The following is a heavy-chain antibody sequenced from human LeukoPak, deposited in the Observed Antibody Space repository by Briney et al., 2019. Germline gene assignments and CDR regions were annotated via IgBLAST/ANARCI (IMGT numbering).Heavy chain of an antibody. CDR1: GYSFTNYY. Sequence: ASVKVSCKASGYSFTNYYMHWVRQAPGQGLEWMGIINPSGGTTSYTQKFQGRVTMTRDTSTSTVYMELSSLRSEDTAVYSCARARQLPFDYWGPGTLVTVSS. V-gene: IGHV1-46*01. CDR2: INPSGGTT. CDR3: ARARQLPFDY. D-gene: IGHD1-26*01. J-gene: IGHJ4*02.